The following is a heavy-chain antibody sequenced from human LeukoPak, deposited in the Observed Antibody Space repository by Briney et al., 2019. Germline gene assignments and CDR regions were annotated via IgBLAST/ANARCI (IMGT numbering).Heavy chain of an antibody. Sequence: GGSLRLSCAASGFSFSGHSMNWVRQAPGRGLEWVAFISDSGSPIYYADSVRGRFTISSDNADNSLYLQMNSLRAEDSAVYFCARNKRASQYYFDYWGQGALVTVSS. CDR1: GFSFSGHS. D-gene: IGHD2-2*01. J-gene: IGHJ4*02. V-gene: IGHV3-48*01. CDR2: ISDSGSPI. CDR3: ARNKRASQYYFDY.